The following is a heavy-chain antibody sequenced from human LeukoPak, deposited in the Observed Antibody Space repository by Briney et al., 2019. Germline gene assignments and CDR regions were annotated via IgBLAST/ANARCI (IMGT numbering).Heavy chain of an antibody. D-gene: IGHD2-15*01. V-gene: IGHV1-46*01. CDR1: GYTFTSYY. J-gene: IGHJ4*02. Sequence: ASVTVSCKASGYTFTSYYMHWVRQAPGQGLEWMGIINPSGGSTSYAQKFQGRVTMTRDTSTSTVYMELSSLRSEDTAVYYCASGGVVAATLQTDELDYWGQGTLVTVSS. CDR2: INPSGGST. CDR3: ASGGVVAATLQTDELDY.